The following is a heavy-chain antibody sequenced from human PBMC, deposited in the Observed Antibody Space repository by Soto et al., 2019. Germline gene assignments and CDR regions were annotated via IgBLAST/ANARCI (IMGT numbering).Heavy chain of an antibody. CDR1: GFTFSSYG. Sequence: QVQLVESGGGVVQPGRSLRLSCAASGFTFSSYGMHWVRQAPGKGLEWVAVISYDGSNKYYADSVKGRFTISRDNSKNPLYLQMNSLRAEDTAVYYCAKDKGIAAAGSGSPVYWGQGTLVTVSS. CDR2: ISYDGSNK. J-gene: IGHJ4*02. V-gene: IGHV3-30*18. CDR3: AKDKGIAAAGSGSPVY. D-gene: IGHD6-13*01.